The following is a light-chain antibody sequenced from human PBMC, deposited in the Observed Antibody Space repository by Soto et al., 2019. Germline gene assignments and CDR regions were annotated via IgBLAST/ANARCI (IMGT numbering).Light chain of an antibody. CDR3: QQYGSSPFT. V-gene: IGKV3-20*01. J-gene: IGKJ3*01. Sequence: EIVLTQSPGTLSLSPGERATLSCRASQSVSSNYLAWYQQKPDQAPRLLISGASSRTTCIPDRFRGSGSGTDFTLTISRLEPEDFAVYYCQQYGSSPFTFGPGTKVDL. CDR2: GAS. CDR1: QSVSSNY.